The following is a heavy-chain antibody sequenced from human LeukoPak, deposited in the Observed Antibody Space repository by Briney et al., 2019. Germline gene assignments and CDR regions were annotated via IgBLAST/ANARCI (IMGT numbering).Heavy chain of an antibody. Sequence: SVKVSCKASGGTLSSYAISWLRQAPGQGLEWMGGIIPILGTANYAQKFQGRVTITTDEYTSTAYMELSSLRSEDTAVYYCARDLGYCSGGSCYDSHYYYMDVWGKGTTVTVSS. D-gene: IGHD2-15*01. CDR1: GGTLSSYA. CDR2: IIPILGTA. V-gene: IGHV1-69*05. CDR3: ARDLGYCSGGSCYDSHYYYMDV. J-gene: IGHJ6*03.